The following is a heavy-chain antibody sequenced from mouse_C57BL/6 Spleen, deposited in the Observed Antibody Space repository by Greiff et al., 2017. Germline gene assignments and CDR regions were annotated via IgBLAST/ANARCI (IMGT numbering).Heavy chain of an antibody. D-gene: IGHD2-10*01. CDR3: ARRSLLDLYFDY. V-gene: IGHV1-64*01. J-gene: IGHJ2*01. CDR2: IHHNSGST. CDR1: GYTFTSYW. Sequence: QVQLQQPGAELVKPGASVTLSCKASGYTFTSYWMHWVKQRPGQGLEWIGRIHHNSGSTNYNERFKSKATLTFDKSSSTAYMQLSSLTSEDSAVYSCARRSLLDLYFDYWGQGTTLTVSS.